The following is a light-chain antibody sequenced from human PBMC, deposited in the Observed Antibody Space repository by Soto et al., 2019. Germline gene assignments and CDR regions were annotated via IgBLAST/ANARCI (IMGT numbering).Light chain of an antibody. CDR2: AAS. V-gene: IGKV1-39*01. Sequence: DIQLIQSPSSLSASVGDRVTITCRANEQMTRYLNWYQQKPGKAPKLLIYAASNLQSGVPSRFSGSGSGADFILTISSLQPEDSATYYCQQSYSTPRTFGQGTKVEVK. CDR1: EQMTRY. J-gene: IGKJ1*01. CDR3: QQSYSTPRT.